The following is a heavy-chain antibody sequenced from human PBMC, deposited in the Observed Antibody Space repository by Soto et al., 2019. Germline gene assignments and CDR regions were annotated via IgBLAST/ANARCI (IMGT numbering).Heavy chain of an antibody. J-gene: IGHJ4*02. V-gene: IGHV3-23*01. CDR1: GFTFISYA. CDR2: SSGSGGTT. CDR3: PKFFVYTGGSTGWPWTFHY. Sequence: EVQLLESGGGLVQPGRSLRLSCAAYGFTFISYAMSWVRQAPGKGLEWVSASSGSGGTTYYAASVKGRFNISRDNSKNTLFLQMNSLRAEDTAVYFCPKFFVYTGGSTGWPWTFHYWCQGTLVTVSS. D-gene: IGHD6-25*01.